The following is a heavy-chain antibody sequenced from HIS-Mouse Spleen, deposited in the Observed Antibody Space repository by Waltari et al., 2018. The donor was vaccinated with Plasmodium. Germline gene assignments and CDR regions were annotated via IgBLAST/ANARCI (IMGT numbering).Heavy chain of an antibody. V-gene: IGHV3-21*01. D-gene: IGHD6-13*01. CDR1: GFTFSSYS. Sequence: EVQLVESGGGLVKPGGSLRLSCAASGFTFSSYSMNWVRQAHGRGLELVSSVSSSSIYIYYADSVKGRFTISRDNAKNSLYLQMNSLRAEDTAVYYCARDRSAAALLGYWGQGTLVTVSS. J-gene: IGHJ4*02. CDR2: VSSSSIYI. CDR3: ARDRSAAALLGY.